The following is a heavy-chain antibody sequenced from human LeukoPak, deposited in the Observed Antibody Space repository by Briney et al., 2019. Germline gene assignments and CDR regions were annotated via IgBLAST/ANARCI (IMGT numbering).Heavy chain of an antibody. J-gene: IGHJ3*01. CDR3: ASGTLTSGHLDGLNV. V-gene: IGHV4-4*07. CDR2: IYGGGVT. CDR1: AGFLDSYY. D-gene: IGHD4-11*01. Sequence: SETLSLTCSVSAGFLDSYYFTWIRQPAGKGLEYIGRIYGGGVTHYNPSLKSRVTISVDTSKKQFSLNLSSVTAADTAVYFCASGTLTSGHLDGLNVWGLGTLVTVSS.